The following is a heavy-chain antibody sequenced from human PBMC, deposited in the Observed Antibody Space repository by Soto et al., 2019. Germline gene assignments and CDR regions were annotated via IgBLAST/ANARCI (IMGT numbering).Heavy chain of an antibody. CDR1: GYTFTSYG. Sequence: QVQLVQSGAEVKKPGASVKVSCKASGYTFTSYGISWVRQAPGQGLEWMGWISAYNGNTNYAQKLQGRVTMTTDTATSTAYMELRSLRSDDTAVYYCARDLLAGTRYYYGMDVWGQGTTVTVSS. J-gene: IGHJ6*02. CDR3: ARDLLAGTRYYYGMDV. D-gene: IGHD6-13*01. CDR2: ISAYNGNT. V-gene: IGHV1-18*01.